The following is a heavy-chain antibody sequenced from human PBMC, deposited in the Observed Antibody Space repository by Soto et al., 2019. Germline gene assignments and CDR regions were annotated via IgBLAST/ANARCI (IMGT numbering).Heavy chain of an antibody. V-gene: IGHV1-2*04. J-gene: IGHJ6*02. CDR2: INPNSGGT. D-gene: IGHD3-16*01. Sequence: QVQLVQSGAEVKKPGASVKVSCKASGYTFTGYSMHWVRQAPGQGLEWMGWINPNSGGTNYAQKFQGWVTMTRDTSISTAYMELSRLRSDDTAVYYCARVPGGEVYYGMDVWGQGTTVTVSS. CDR1: GYTFTGYS. CDR3: ARVPGGEVYYGMDV.